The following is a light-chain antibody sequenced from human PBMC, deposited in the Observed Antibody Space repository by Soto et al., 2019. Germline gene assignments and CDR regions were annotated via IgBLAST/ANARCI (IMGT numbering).Light chain of an antibody. CDR3: QQYGSSPIT. J-gene: IGKJ5*01. V-gene: IGKV3-20*01. CDR2: DAS. Sequence: EIVLTQSPATLSLSPGERATLSCRASQSVSSYLAWYQQKPGQAPRLLIYDASNRATGIPDRFSGSGSGTDFSLTISRLEPEDFAVYYCQQYGSSPITFGRGTRLEIK. CDR1: QSVSSY.